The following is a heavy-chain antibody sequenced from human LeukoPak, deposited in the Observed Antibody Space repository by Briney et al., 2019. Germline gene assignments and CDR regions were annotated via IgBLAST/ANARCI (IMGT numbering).Heavy chain of an antibody. J-gene: IGHJ6*03. V-gene: IGHV1-2*02. CDR2: INPNSGGR. Sequence: ASVKVSCKASGYTFTGYSMHWVRPAPGQGLEWMGWINPNSGGRKYAQKFQGRVTMTRDTSISTAYMELSGLGYDDTAVYYCARNGHISAWSYYYYYVDVWGMGTTVTVSS. CDR3: ARNGHISAWSYYYYYVDV. CDR1: GYTFTGYS. D-gene: IGHD6-19*01.